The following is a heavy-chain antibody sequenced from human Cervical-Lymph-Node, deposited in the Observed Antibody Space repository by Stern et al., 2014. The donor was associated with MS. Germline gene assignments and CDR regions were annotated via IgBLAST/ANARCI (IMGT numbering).Heavy chain of an antibody. J-gene: IGHJ4*02. Sequence: EVQLEESGAEVKKPGESLKISCKGSGYTFSNSWIGWVRQMPGRGLEWMGIIYPGDSDTRYSPSFQGQITISADKSISTAYLRWNSLKASDTAIFYCARGSAGAGAFFDYWGQGTLVTVSS. D-gene: IGHD2-8*02. CDR1: GYTFSNSW. V-gene: IGHV5-51*01. CDR2: IYPGDSDT. CDR3: ARGSAGAGAFFDY.